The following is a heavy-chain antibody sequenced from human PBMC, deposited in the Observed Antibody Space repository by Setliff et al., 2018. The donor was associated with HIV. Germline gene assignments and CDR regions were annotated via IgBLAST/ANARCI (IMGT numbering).Heavy chain of an antibody. D-gene: IGHD3-16*01. J-gene: IGHJ4*02. V-gene: IGHV4-61*09. Sequence: PSETLSLTCTVSGDSISSGSNYWSWIRQPAGKGLEWIGHISTSGTTNYNPSLKSRVTISADTSKSQFSLKLTSVTAADTAAYFCARVSTDYVWGSFLSSGPYYFDFWGQGALVTVSS. CDR3: ARVSTDYVWGSFLSSGPYYFDF. CDR2: ISTSGTT. CDR1: GDSISSGSNY.